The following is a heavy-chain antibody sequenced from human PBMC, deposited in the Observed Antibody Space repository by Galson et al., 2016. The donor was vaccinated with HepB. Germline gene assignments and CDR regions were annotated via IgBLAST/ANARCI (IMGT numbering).Heavy chain of an antibody. J-gene: IGHJ4*02. Sequence: SLRLSCAASGFTFSNYGMHWVRQPPGKGLEWVAVIWYDGSNKYYADSVKGRFTISRDNSKNTLYLQMNSLRAEDTAVYYCARLGPDRARDTLDYWGQGTLVTVSS. CDR3: ARLGPDRARDTLDY. V-gene: IGHV3-33*01. CDR2: IWYDGSNK. CDR1: GFTFSNYG. D-gene: IGHD5-18*01.